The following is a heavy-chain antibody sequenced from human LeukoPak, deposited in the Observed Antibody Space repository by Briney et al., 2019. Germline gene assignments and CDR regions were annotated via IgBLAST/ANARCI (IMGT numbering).Heavy chain of an antibody. D-gene: IGHD3-10*01. CDR3: GRPLQRGSWTQRALDY. J-gene: IGHJ4*02. Sequence: ASVKVSCKASRYTFTSYVISWVRQAPGQGLVWMGWMNPNSGNAGYAQRFQGRVTMTRNNSISTAYMELTSLRSEDTAVYYCGRPLQRGSWTQRALDYWGQGTLVTVSS. CDR1: RYTFTSYV. V-gene: IGHV1-8*01. CDR2: MNPNSGNA.